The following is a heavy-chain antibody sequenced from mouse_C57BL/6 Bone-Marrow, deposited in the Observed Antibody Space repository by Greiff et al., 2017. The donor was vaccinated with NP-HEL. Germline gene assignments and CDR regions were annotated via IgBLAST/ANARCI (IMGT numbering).Heavy chain of an antibody. CDR2: INPNNGGT. V-gene: IGHV1-26*01. J-gene: IGHJ2*01. D-gene: IGHD1-1*01. CDR1: GYTFTDYY. Sequence: VQLQQSGPELVKPGASVKISCKASGYTFTDYYMNWVKQSHGKSLEWIGDINPNNGGTSYNQKFKGKATLTVDKSSSTAYMELRSLTSEDSAVYYCARFYYGSSLPFDYWGQGTTLTVSS. CDR3: ARFYYGSSLPFDY.